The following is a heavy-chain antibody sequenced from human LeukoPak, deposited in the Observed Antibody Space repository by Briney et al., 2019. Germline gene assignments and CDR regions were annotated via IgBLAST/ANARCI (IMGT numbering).Heavy chain of an antibody. D-gene: IGHD3-3*01. CDR3: ARGVRFLEWSNMDV. V-gene: IGHV1-69*05. Sequence: ASVKVSCKASGGTFSSYAISWVRQAPGRGLEWMGGIIPIFGTANYAQKFQGRVTITTDESTSTAYMELSSLRSEDTAVYYCARGVRFLEWSNMDVWGKGTTVTVSS. CDR1: GGTFSSYA. CDR2: IIPIFGTA. J-gene: IGHJ6*03.